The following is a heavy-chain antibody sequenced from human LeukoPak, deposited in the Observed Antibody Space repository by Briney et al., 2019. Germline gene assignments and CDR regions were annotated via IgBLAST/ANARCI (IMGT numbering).Heavy chain of an antibody. CDR1: GFTFSDYY. CDR3: AGCSGGSCYSRGKYGVDV. D-gene: IGHD2-15*01. V-gene: IGHV3-11*03. J-gene: IGHJ6*02. Sequence: KAGGSLRLSCAASGFTFSDYYMSWIRQAPGKGLECVSFISTSGDFTYYAASVKGRFTVSRDNSKNTLYLQMNSLRADDTAVYYCAGCSGGSCYSRGKYGVDVWGQGTTVIVSS. CDR2: ISTSGDFT.